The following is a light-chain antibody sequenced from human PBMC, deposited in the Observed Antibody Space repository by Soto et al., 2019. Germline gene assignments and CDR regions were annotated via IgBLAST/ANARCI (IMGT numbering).Light chain of an antibody. Sequence: EIVLTQSPATLSVSPGERATLSCRASQSVSSNLAWFQQRPGQAPRLLIYGASTRAADIPARFSGSGSGTEFTLTISSLQSEDFAVYYCQQYKNWPPLYTFGQETKLEIK. CDR3: QQYKNWPPLYT. CDR1: QSVSSN. J-gene: IGKJ2*01. CDR2: GAS. V-gene: IGKV3-15*01.